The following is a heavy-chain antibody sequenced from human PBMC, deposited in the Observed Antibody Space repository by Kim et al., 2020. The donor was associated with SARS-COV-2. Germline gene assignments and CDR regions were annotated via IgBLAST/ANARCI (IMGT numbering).Heavy chain of an antibody. J-gene: IGHJ4*02. CDR3: ATGIGRLLINFDN. Sequence: YAGSVKGRLTISRDNTKTTLYLQMTSLRAEDTAVYYCATGIGRLLINFDNWGQGTLVTVSS. V-gene: IGHV3-23*01. D-gene: IGHD3-9*01.